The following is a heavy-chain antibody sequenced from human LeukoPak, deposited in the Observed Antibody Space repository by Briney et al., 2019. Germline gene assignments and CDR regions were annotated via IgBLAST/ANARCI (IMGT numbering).Heavy chain of an antibody. J-gene: IGHJ4*02. CDR1: GFTFSSYA. CDR3: AKMSIGWWLGEFPVFDY. V-gene: IGHV3-23*01. CDR2: ISGSGGST. D-gene: IGHD3-10*01. Sequence: GGSLRLSCAASGFTFSSYAMSWVRQAPGKGLEWVSAISGSGGSTYYADSVKGRFTISRDNSKNTLYLQMNSLRAEDTAVYYCAKMSIGWWLGEFPVFDYWCQGTLVTVSP.